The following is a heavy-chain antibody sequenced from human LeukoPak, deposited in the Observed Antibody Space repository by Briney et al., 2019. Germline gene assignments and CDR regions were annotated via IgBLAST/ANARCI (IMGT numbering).Heavy chain of an antibody. V-gene: IGHV3-23*01. CDR3: ARGLGSYQ. D-gene: IGHD1-26*01. CDR2: ITGSGGGT. CDR1: GFILRNYA. J-gene: IGHJ4*02. Sequence: PGGPLRLSCAASGFILRNYAMNWVRQAPGKGPEWVSSITGSGGGTSYADSVKGRFTISRDNSKSTLYLQPNSLRAEDTAVYYCARGLGSYQWGQGTLVTVSS.